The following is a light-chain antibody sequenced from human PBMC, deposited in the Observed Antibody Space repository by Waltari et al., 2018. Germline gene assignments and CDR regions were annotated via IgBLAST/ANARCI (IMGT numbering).Light chain of an antibody. Sequence: AIQMTQSPSSLSASVGDRVTITCRASQGIRNDLGWYQQKPGKAPKLLIDAASSLQSVVPSRFSGSGSGTDFTLTISSLQPEDFATYYCLQDYNYPLTFGGGTKVEIK. CDR2: AAS. CDR3: LQDYNYPLT. CDR1: QGIRND. J-gene: IGKJ4*01. V-gene: IGKV1-6*01.